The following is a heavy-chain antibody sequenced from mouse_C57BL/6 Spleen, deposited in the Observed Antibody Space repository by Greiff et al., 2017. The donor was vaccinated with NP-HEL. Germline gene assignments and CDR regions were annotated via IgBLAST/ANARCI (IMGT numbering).Heavy chain of an antibody. CDR3: ARENYYYGTDAMDY. D-gene: IGHD2-4*01. CDR1: GYTFPSYW. CDR2: INPSSGYT. Sequence: QVQLKQSGAELAKPGASVKLSCKASGYTFPSYWMHWVQQSPGQGLEWIGYINPSSGYTKYNQTFKDKATLTADKSSSTAYLQLSSLTYEDSAVYYGARENYYYGTDAMDYWGQGTSVTVSS. V-gene: IGHV1-7*01. J-gene: IGHJ4*01.